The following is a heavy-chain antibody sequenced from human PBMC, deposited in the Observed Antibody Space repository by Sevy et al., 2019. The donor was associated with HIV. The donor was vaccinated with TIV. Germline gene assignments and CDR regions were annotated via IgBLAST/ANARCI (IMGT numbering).Heavy chain of an antibody. CDR3: ARGGVYDFWSGYYAFDI. CDR2: MNPNSGNT. Sequence: ASVKVPCKASGYTSTSYDINWVRQATGQGLEWMGWMNPNSGNTGYAQKFQGRVTMTRNTSISTAYMELSSLRSEDTAVYYCARGGVYDFWSGYYAFDIWGQGTMVTVSS. V-gene: IGHV1-8*01. CDR1: GYTSTSYD. D-gene: IGHD3-3*01. J-gene: IGHJ3*02.